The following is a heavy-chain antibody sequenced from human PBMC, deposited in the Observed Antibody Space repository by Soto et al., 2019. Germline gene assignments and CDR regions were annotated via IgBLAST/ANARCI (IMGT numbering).Heavy chain of an antibody. Sequence: WGSLNVWCQACGYSYTSFWIGWVRQIPGNGLEWMWSIYAWDSVSRYKPSCLGLVTFSVDTATNTAYPHWTRLKAAATSIDLCARQHPVDSSAWYDWGQGTLVIV. J-gene: IGHJ4*02. CDR3: ARQHPVDSSAWYD. CDR2: IYAWDSVS. V-gene: IGHV5-51*01. D-gene: IGHD6-19*01. CDR1: GYSYTSFW.